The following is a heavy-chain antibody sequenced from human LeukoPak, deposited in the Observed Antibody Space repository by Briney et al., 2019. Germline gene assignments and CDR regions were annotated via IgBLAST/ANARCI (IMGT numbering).Heavy chain of an antibody. Sequence: PGGSLRLSCAASGFTFSSYSMNWVRQAPGKGLEWVSSISSSSSYIYYADSVKGRFTISRDNAKNSLYLQMNSLRAEDTAVYYCARVPTNVDTAPNYYYYYMDVWGKGTTVTVSS. CDR3: ARVPTNVDTAPNYYYYYMDV. D-gene: IGHD5-18*01. CDR2: ISSSSSYI. V-gene: IGHV3-21*01. J-gene: IGHJ6*03. CDR1: GFTFSSYS.